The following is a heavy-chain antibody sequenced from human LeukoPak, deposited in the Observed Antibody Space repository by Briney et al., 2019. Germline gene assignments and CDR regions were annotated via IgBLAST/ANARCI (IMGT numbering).Heavy chain of an antibody. CDR3: VVDTAMVTLFDY. J-gene: IGHJ4*02. D-gene: IGHD5-18*01. V-gene: IGHV4-59*12. Sequence: SETLSLTCTVSGGSISSYYWSWIRQPPGKGLEWIGYIYYSGSTNHNPSLNSRVIISVDTSKNQFSLKLSSVTAADTAVYYCVVDTAMVTLFDYWGQGTLVTVSS. CDR2: IYYSGST. CDR1: GGSISSYY.